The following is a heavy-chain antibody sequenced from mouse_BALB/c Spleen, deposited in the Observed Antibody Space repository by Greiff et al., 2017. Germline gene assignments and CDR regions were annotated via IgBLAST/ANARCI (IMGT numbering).Heavy chain of an antibody. CDR2: IDPANGNT. CDR1: GFNINDTY. D-gene: IGHD2-14*01. CDR3: ATMRYDGGLDCAMDY. V-gene: IGHV14-3*02. Sequence: EVQLQQSGAELVKPGASVKLSCTASGFNINDTYMHWVQQRPEQGLEWIGRIDPANGNTKYDPKVQGKATITADTASNTAYLQLSSLTSEDTAVYYCATMRYDGGLDCAMDYWGQGTSVTVSS. J-gene: IGHJ4*01.